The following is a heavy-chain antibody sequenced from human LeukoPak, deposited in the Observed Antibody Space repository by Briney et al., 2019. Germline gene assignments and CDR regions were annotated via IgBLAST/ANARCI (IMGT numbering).Heavy chain of an antibody. D-gene: IGHD2-15*01. CDR3: TRQSGHYLDY. Sequence: PSETLSLTCAVSGDSISSSNWWSWVRQPPGKGLEWIGETHHSGSANYNPPLKSRVTISVDMSKNQFSLKLGSVTAADTAVYYCTRQSGHYLDYWGQGTLVTVSS. J-gene: IGHJ4*02. CDR1: GDSISSSNW. CDR2: THHSGSA. V-gene: IGHV4-4*02.